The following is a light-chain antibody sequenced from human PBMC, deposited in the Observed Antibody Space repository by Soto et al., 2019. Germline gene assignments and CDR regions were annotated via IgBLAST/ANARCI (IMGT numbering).Light chain of an antibody. CDR3: QQYGSSLAIT. Sequence: EIVLTQSPGTLSLSPGEGATLSCRASQSVSSSYLAWYQQKPGQAPRLLIYGASIRATGIPDRFSGSGSGTDFTLTITRLEPEDFAVYYCQQYGSSLAITFGQGTRLEIK. V-gene: IGKV3-20*01. CDR1: QSVSSSY. CDR2: GAS. J-gene: IGKJ5*01.